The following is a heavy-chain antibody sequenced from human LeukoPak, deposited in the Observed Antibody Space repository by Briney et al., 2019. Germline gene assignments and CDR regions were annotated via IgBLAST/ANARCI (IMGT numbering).Heavy chain of an antibody. J-gene: IGHJ4*02. Sequence: GGSLRLSCAASGFTFSSYSMDWVRQAPGKGLEWVSSISSSSSYIYYADSVKGRFTISRDNAKNSLYLQMNSLRAEDTAVYYCAGSEKGAPLDYWGQGTLVTVSS. V-gene: IGHV3-21*01. D-gene: IGHD1-26*01. CDR2: ISSSSSYI. CDR1: GFTFSSYS. CDR3: AGSEKGAPLDY.